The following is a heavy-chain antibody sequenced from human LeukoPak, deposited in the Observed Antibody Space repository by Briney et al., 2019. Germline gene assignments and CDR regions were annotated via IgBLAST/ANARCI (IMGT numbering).Heavy chain of an antibody. J-gene: IGHJ3*02. CDR3: ARRGKLVERAFDI. D-gene: IGHD6-13*01. CDR2: IIPIFGTA. Sequence: SVKVSCKASGGTFSNYAISWVRQAPGQGLEWMGGIIPIFGTANYAQKFQGRVTITADKSTSTAYMELSSLRSEDTAVYYCARRGKLVERAFDIWGQGTMVTVSS. V-gene: IGHV1-69*06. CDR1: GGTFSNYA.